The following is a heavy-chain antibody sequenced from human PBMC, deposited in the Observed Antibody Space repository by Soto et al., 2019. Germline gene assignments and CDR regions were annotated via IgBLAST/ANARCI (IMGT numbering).Heavy chain of an antibody. CDR1: GFTFSDHY. D-gene: IGHD4-17*01. CDR2: TRNKANSYTT. J-gene: IGHJ5*02. CDR3: ARESALRFWFDP. Sequence: EVQLVESGGGLVQPGGSLRLSCAASGFTFSDHYMDWVRQAPGKGLEWVGRTRNKANSYTTEYAASVKGRFTISRDDSKNSLYLQMNSLKTEDTAVYYCARESALRFWFDPWGQGTLVTVSS. V-gene: IGHV3-72*01.